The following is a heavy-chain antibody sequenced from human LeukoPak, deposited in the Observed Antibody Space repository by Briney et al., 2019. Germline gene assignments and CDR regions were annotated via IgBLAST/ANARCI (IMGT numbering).Heavy chain of an antibody. CDR1: RDSISPYY. Sequence: PSETLSLPCTVSRDSISPYYWSWIRQPPGKGLEWIGYVSSSGSTNYNPSLKSRVTISVDRSKNQLSLKLSSVTAADTAVYCCARLVSSSLDYWGQGALVTVSS. D-gene: IGHD6-13*01. J-gene: IGHJ4*02. CDR2: VSSSGST. CDR3: ARLVSSSLDY. V-gene: IGHV4-59*08.